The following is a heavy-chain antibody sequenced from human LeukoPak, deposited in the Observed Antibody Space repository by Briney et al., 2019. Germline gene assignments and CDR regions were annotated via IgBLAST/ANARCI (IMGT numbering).Heavy chain of an antibody. CDR1: GGSISSSSYY. J-gene: IGHJ5*02. CDR3: ARHPEIGCTNGVCYHGNWFDP. D-gene: IGHD2-8*01. V-gene: IGHV4-39*01. Sequence: SETLSLTCTVSGGSISSSSYYWGWIRQPPGKGLEWIGSIYYSGSTYYSPSLKSRVTISVDTSKNQFSLKLSSVTAADTAVYYCARHPEIGCTNGVCYHGNWFDPWGQGTLVTVSS. CDR2: IYYSGST.